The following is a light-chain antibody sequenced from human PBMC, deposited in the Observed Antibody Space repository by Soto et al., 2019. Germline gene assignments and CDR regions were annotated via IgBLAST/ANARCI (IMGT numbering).Light chain of an antibody. Sequence: QLVLTQPPSASASLGASVTLTCTLSSGYSNYKVDWYQQRPGKGPRFVMRVGTGGIVGSKGDGIPDRFSVLGSGLNRYLTIKNIQEEDESDYHCGADHGSGSNVAPYVVFGGGTKLTVL. CDR2: VGTGGIVG. V-gene: IGLV9-49*01. CDR1: SGYSNYK. CDR3: GADHGSGSNVAPYVV. J-gene: IGLJ2*01.